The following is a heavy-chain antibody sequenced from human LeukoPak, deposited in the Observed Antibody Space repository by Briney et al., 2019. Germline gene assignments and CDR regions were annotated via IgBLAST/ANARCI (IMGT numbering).Heavy chain of an antibody. J-gene: IGHJ4*02. Sequence: GGSLRLSCAASGFTFSSYAMSWVRQAPGKGLEWVSAISSSGGSTYYADSVKGRFTISRDNSKNTLYLQMNSLRAEDTAVYYCAKDPRTYYCGGDCYSPYYFDYWGQGTLVTVSS. V-gene: IGHV3-23*01. CDR2: ISSSGGST. CDR1: GFTFSSYA. D-gene: IGHD2-21*02. CDR3: AKDPRTYYCGGDCYSPYYFDY.